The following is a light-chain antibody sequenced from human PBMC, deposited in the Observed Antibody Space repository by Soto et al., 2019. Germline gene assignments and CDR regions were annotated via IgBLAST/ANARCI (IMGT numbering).Light chain of an antibody. Sequence: EIVLTQSPGTLSLSPGERATLSCRASQSVRGNYLAWYQQKPGQAPRLLTYGASSRATGIPDRFSGSGSRTDFTLTISRLEPEDFAVYYCQRYASSPRTFGQGTKVEIK. CDR2: GAS. CDR3: QRYASSPRT. J-gene: IGKJ1*01. V-gene: IGKV3-20*01. CDR1: QSVRGNY.